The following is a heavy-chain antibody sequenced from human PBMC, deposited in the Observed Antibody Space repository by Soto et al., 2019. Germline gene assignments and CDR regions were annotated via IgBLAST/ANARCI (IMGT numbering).Heavy chain of an antibody. Sequence: SETLSLTCAVSGGSISGSYYYWGWLRQSPGKGPEWIGSVFYTGFTSYNPSLESRVSVSVDTSKNQFSLKVSGVSAADTAVYYCARLPDEYSGSYLPFAYWGQGTLVTVSS. J-gene: IGHJ4*02. CDR2: VFYTGFT. V-gene: IGHV4-39*01. D-gene: IGHD1-26*01. CDR3: ARLPDEYSGSYLPFAY. CDR1: GGSISGSYYY.